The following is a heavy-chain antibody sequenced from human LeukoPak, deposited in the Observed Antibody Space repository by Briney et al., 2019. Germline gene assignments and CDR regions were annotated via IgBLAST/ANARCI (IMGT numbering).Heavy chain of an antibody. V-gene: IGHV3-23*01. J-gene: IGHJ4*02. CDR2: ISGSGGST. Sequence: GGSLRLSCAASGFTFSSYAMSWVRQAPGKGLEWVSAISGSGGSTYYADSVKGRFTISRDNSKNTLYLQMNSLRAEDTAVYYCADEPILVVAATQDYWGQGTLVTVSS. CDR1: GFTFSSYA. CDR3: ADEPILVVAATQDY. D-gene: IGHD2-15*01.